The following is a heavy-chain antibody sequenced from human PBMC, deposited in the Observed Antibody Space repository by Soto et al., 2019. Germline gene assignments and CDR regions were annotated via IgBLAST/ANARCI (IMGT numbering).Heavy chain of an antibody. Sequence: LRLSCAASGFTFSSYWMSWVRQAPGKGLEWVANIKQDGSEKYYVDSVKGRFTISRDNAKNSLYLQMNSLRAEDTAVYYCARDRGFYDFWSGSYYYYGMDVWGQGTTVTVSS. CDR3: ARDRGFYDFWSGSYYYYGMDV. V-gene: IGHV3-7*03. CDR1: GFTFSSYW. D-gene: IGHD3-3*01. CDR2: IKQDGSEK. J-gene: IGHJ6*02.